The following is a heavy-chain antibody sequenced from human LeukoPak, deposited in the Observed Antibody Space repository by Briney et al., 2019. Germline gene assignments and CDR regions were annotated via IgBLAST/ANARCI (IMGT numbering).Heavy chain of an antibody. CDR2: IYYSGST. J-gene: IGHJ4*02. V-gene: IGHV4-59*01. CDR1: GGSISSYY. D-gene: IGHD3-22*01. Sequence: PSETLSLTCTVSGGSISSYYWSWIRQPPGKGLEWIGYIYYSGSTNYNPSLKSRVTISVDTSKNQFSLKLSSATAADTAVYYCARDSRHYYDSSGYVDYWGQGTLVTVSS. CDR3: ARDSRHYYDSSGYVDY.